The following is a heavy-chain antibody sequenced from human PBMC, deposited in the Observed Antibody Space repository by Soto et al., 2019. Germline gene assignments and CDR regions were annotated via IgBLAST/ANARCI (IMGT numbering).Heavy chain of an antibody. CDR3: ARLYISSWYIL. CDR1: GFTFSDYY. V-gene: IGHV3-11*01. D-gene: IGHD6-13*01. Sequence: QVQVVESGGGLVQPGGSLTLSCAASGFTFSDYYMAWIRQAPGKGLQWVTYISNSGSTTYYADSVKGRFIVSRENTENSLYLHMSSLRAEDTAMYFCARLYISSWYILWGQGTLVTVSS. J-gene: IGHJ4*02. CDR2: ISNSGSTT.